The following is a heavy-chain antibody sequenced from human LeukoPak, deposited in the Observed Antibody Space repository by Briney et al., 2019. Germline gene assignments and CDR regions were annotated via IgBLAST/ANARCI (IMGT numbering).Heavy chain of an antibody. V-gene: IGHV4-61*02. Sequence: PSETLSLTCTVSGGSISSGSYYWSWIRQPAGKGLEWIGRIYSSGSTNYNPSLKSRVTISVDTSKDQFSLKLSSVTAADTAVYYCARQVRDSSPGLYFDYWGQGTLVTVSS. J-gene: IGHJ4*02. CDR3: ARQVRDSSPGLYFDY. CDR2: IYSSGST. D-gene: IGHD3-22*01. CDR1: GGSISSGSYY.